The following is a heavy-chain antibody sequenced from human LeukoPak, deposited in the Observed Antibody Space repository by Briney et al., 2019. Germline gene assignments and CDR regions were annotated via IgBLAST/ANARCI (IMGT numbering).Heavy chain of an antibody. V-gene: IGHV1-18*01. D-gene: IGHD3-3*01. J-gene: IGHJ6*02. Sequence: ASVKVSCKASGYSFINYGVSWVRQAPGQGLEWMGWISTYNGDTNYAQKLQGRVTMTTDTSTSTAYMELRSLGSDDTAVYYCARENDFGYYYYGMDVWGQGTTVTVSS. CDR3: ARENDFGYYYYGMDV. CDR2: ISTYNGDT. CDR1: GYSFINYG.